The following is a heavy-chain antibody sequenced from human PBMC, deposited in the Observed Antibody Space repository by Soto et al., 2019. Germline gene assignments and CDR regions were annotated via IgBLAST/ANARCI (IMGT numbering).Heavy chain of an antibody. J-gene: IGHJ6*02. Sequence: SVKVSCKASGGTFSSYAISWLRQAPGQGLEWMGGIIPIFGTANYAQKFQGRVTITADESTSTAYMELSSLRSEDTAVYYCASSSSIVVVPAAMYYYYGMDVWGQGTTVTVSS. CDR3: ASSSSIVVVPAAMYYYYGMDV. CDR2: IIPIFGTA. CDR1: GGTFSSYA. V-gene: IGHV1-69*13. D-gene: IGHD2-2*01.